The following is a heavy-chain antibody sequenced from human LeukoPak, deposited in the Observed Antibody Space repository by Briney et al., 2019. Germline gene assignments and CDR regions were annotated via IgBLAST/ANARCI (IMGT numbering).Heavy chain of an antibody. V-gene: IGHV3-23*01. Sequence: PGGSLRPSCAASGFTFSSYAMSWVRQAPGKGLEGVSAISGSGGSTYYADSVKGRFTISRDNSKNTLYLQMNSLRAEDTAVYYCAKDRVQLVVVAATSFDYWGQGTLVTVSS. CDR1: GFTFSSYA. CDR3: AKDRVQLVVVAATSFDY. J-gene: IGHJ4*02. CDR2: ISGSGGST. D-gene: IGHD2-15*01.